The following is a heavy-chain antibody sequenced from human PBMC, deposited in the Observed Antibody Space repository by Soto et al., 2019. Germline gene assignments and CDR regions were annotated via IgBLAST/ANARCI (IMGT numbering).Heavy chain of an antibody. CDR1: GGSISSSSYY. Sequence: SETLSLTCTVSGGSISSSSYYWGWIRQPPGKGLEWIGSIYYSGSTYYNPSLRSRVTISVDTSKNQFSLKLSSVTAADTAVYYCASWNDKDYWGQGTLVTVSS. CDR3: ASWNDKDY. CDR2: IYYSGST. D-gene: IGHD1-1*01. V-gene: IGHV4-39*01. J-gene: IGHJ4*02.